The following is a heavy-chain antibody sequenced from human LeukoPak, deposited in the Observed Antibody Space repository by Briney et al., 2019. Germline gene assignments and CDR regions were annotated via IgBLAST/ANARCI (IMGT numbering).Heavy chain of an antibody. Sequence: GGSLRLSCAASGFTFSSYWMHWVRQAPGKGLVRVSRINSDGSITTYADSVKGRFTISRDNSKNTLYLQMNSLRAEDTAVYYCARALLVRNGYNYSPNYFDYWGQGTLVTVSS. V-gene: IGHV3-74*01. CDR1: GFTFSSYW. CDR3: ARALLVRNGYNYSPNYFDY. CDR2: INSDGSIT. J-gene: IGHJ4*02. D-gene: IGHD5-24*01.